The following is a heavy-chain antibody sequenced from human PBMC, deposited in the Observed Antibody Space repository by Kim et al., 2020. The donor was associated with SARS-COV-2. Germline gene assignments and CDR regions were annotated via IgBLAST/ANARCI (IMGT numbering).Heavy chain of an antibody. V-gene: IGHV5-51*01. Sequence: SPSFHGQVTISADKSINTAYLQWSSLKASDTAMYYCARRGVGVTKVNFDIWGQGTRVTVST. CDR3: ARRGVGVTKVNFDI. J-gene: IGHJ3*02. D-gene: IGHD1-26*01.